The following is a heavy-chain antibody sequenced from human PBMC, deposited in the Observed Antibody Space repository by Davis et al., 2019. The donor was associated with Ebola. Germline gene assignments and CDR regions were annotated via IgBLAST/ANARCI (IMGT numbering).Heavy chain of an antibody. J-gene: IGHJ4*02. V-gene: IGHV4-34*01. CDR2: INHSGST. CDR3: ARSVGYRSSSRLGGLGY. CDR1: GGSFSGYY. D-gene: IGHD6-6*01. Sequence: MPSETLSLTCAVYGGSFSGYYWSWIRQPPGKGLEWIGEINHSGSTNYSPSLKSRVTISVDTSKNQFSLKLSSVTAADTAVYYCARSVGYRSSSRLGGLGYWGQGTLVTVSS.